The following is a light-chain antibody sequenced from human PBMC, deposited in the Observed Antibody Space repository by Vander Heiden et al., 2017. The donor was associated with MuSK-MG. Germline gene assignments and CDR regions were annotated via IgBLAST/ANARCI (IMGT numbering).Light chain of an antibody. Sequence: EIVMTQSPATLSVSPGEGATLSCRASQSVSSNLAWYQQKPGQAPRLLIYGASTRATGIQARFSGSGYGTQFTLTISSLKSVDLAVYYCQQWNAGPPALTFGGGTQVEIK. CDR1: QSVSSN. CDR3: QQWNAGPPALT. CDR2: GAS. J-gene: IGKJ4*01. V-gene: IGKV3-15*01.